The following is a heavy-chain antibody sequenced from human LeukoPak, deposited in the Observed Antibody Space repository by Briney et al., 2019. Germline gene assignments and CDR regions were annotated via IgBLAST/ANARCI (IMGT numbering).Heavy chain of an antibody. CDR3: ARELLWFGEYLFDY. D-gene: IGHD3-10*01. J-gene: IGHJ4*02. Sequence: SETLSLTCAVYGGSFSGYYWSWIRQPPGKGLEWIGEINHSGSTNYNPSLKSRVTISVDTSKNQFSLKLSSVTAADTAVYYCARELLWFGEYLFDYWGQGTQVTVSS. CDR1: GGSFSGYY. CDR2: INHSGST. V-gene: IGHV4-34*01.